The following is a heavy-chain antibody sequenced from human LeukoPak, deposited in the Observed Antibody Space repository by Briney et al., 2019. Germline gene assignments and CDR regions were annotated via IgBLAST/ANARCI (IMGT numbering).Heavy chain of an antibody. Sequence: SETLSLTCAVSGYSISSGYQWAWIRQPPGKTLEWIRSIYHSGSAHYNPSLKSRVTISVDTSNNQFSLRLSSVTAADTAVYYCARDPRWLTPDCTSISCYENYFDPWGQGTLVTVSS. V-gene: IGHV4-38-2*02. J-gene: IGHJ5*02. CDR3: ARDPRWLTPDCTSISCYENYFDP. D-gene: IGHD2-2*01. CDR2: IYHSGSA. CDR1: GYSISSGYQ.